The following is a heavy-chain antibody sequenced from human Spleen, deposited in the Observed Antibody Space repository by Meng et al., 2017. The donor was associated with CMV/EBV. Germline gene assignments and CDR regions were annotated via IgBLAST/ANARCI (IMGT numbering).Heavy chain of an antibody. V-gene: IGHV1-69*05. J-gene: IGHJ4*02. CDR3: ARGPRITVGGVIIWPLED. D-gene: IGHD3-16*02. Sequence: TLSISSLMWERQAPGQGLEWMGGITPAFETADYAQKFRDRVTISRDDSATTAYMEMSSLKSEDTAVYFCARGPRITVGGVIIWPLEDWGQGTLVTVSS. CDR2: ITPAFETA. CDR1: TLSISS.